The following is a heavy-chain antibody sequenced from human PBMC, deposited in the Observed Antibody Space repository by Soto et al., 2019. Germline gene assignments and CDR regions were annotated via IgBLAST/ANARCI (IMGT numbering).Heavy chain of an antibody. CDR3: ARGAMEGSGYKRWFDP. CDR1: GGSFSGYY. D-gene: IGHD3-22*01. V-gene: IGHV4-34*01. J-gene: IGHJ5*02. CDR2: INHSGST. Sequence: QVQLQQWGAGLLKPSETLSLTCAVYGGSFSGYYWSWIRQPPGKGLEWIGEINHSGSTNYNPSLKSRVTISVDTSKNQFSLKLSSVTAADTAVYYCARGAMEGSGYKRWFDPWGQGTLVTVSS.